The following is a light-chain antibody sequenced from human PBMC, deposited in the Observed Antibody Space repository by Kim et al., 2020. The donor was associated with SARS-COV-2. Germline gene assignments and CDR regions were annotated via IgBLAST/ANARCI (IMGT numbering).Light chain of an antibody. CDR3: NSRDSSGNHWV. CDR2: GKN. J-gene: IGLJ3*02. V-gene: IGLV3-19*01. CDR1: SRRSYY. Sequence: ALGQTVRITCQGDSRRSYYASWYQQKPGQAPVLVIYGKNNRPSGIPDRFSGSSSGNTASLTITGAQAEDEADCYCNSRDSSGNHWVFGGGTQLTVL.